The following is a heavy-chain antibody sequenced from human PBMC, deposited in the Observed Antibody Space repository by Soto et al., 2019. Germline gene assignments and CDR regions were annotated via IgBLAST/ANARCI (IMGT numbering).Heavy chain of an antibody. CDR1: GFTVSSNY. Sequence: EVQLVESGGGLVQPGGSLRLSCAASGFTVSSNYMSWVRQAPGKGLEWVSVIYSGGSTYYADSVKGRFTISRDNSTHALYLQMHGLRAEDTAVYYCAGGRRYRSETYYFDYWGQGTLVTVSS. CDR2: IYSGGST. J-gene: IGHJ4*02. D-gene: IGHD1-1*01. V-gene: IGHV3-66*01. CDR3: AGGRRYRSETYYFDY.